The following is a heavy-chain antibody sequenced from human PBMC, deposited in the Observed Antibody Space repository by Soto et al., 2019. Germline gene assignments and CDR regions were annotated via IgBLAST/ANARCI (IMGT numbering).Heavy chain of an antibody. CDR1: GFSVTTNY. J-gene: IGHJ6*02. Sequence: EVQLVETGGGLIQPGGSLRLSCLASGFSVTTNYIIWVRQPPGKGLEWVSTTFTGGSTHYADSVKGRFSISIDISKNTGYLQMNNSRVGGTSVYYCAKKPPSSIQGWAFGMDVWGQGTTVSVSS. CDR2: TFTGGST. D-gene: IGHD1-26*01. CDR3: AKKPPSSIQGWAFGMDV. V-gene: IGHV3-53*02.